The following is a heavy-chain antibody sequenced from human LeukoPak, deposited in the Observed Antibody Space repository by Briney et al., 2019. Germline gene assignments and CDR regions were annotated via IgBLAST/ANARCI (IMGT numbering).Heavy chain of an antibody. CDR1: GFTFSSYG. Sequence: EGSLRLSCAASGFTFSSYGMHWVRQAPGKGLEWVAVIWYDGSNKYYADSVKGRFTISRDNSKNTLYLQMNSLRAEDTAVYYCARDRLDYGDYEALDYWGQGTLVTVSS. CDR3: ARDRLDYGDYEALDY. CDR2: IWYDGSNK. V-gene: IGHV3-33*01. J-gene: IGHJ4*02. D-gene: IGHD4-17*01.